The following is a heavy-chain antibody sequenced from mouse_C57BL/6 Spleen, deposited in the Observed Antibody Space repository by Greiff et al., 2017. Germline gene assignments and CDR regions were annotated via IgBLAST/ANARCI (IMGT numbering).Heavy chain of an antibody. Sequence: EVNLVESGGGLVKPGGSLKLSCEASGFTFSDYGMHWVRQAPEKGLEWVAYISSGSSTIYYADTVKGRFTISRDKSKNTLFLEMTSLRAEDTAMYYCARGPYWGQGTTLTVSS. CDR1: GFTFSDYG. V-gene: IGHV5-17*01. CDR2: ISSGSSTI. J-gene: IGHJ2*01. CDR3: ARGPY.